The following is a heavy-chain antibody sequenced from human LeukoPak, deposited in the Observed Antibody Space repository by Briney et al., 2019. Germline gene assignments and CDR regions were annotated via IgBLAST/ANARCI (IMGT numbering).Heavy chain of an antibody. CDR3: ARVLGFGELLGFDY. CDR1: SYTFTSYG. Sequence: GASVKVSCKASSYTFTSYGISWVRQAPGQGLEWMGWISAYNGNTNYAQKLQGRVTMTTDTSTSTAYMELRSLRSDDTAVYYCARVLGFGELLGFDYWGQGTLVTVSS. CDR2: ISAYNGNT. D-gene: IGHD3-10*01. J-gene: IGHJ4*02. V-gene: IGHV1-18*01.